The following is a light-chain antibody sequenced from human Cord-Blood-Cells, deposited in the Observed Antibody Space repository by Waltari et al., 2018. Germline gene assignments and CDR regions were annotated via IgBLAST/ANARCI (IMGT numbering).Light chain of an antibody. CDR3: QQYDNLPLT. J-gene: IGKJ4*01. CDR2: DAS. Sequence: DIQMTQSPSSLSASVGDRVTITCQASQDISNYLNWYQQKPGKAPKLLIYDASNLETGVPSRVGGSGSGTDFTFTISSLQPEDIATYYCQQYDNLPLTFGGGTKVEIK. CDR1: QDISNY. V-gene: IGKV1-33*01.